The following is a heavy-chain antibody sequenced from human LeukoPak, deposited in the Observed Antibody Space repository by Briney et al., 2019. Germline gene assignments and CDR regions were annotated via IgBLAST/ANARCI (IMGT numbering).Heavy chain of an antibody. CDR1: GFMFADHG. Sequence: GGSLRLSCAASGFMFADHGMTWVRQVPGKGLEWVSGINWDGGSTGYVDSVKGRFTISRDNAKNVLFLQMNNLRAEDTAFYYCARGEWDLRDWGQGTLVIVSS. D-gene: IGHD1-26*01. V-gene: IGHV3-20*04. CDR2: INWDGGST. J-gene: IGHJ4*02. CDR3: ARGEWDLRD.